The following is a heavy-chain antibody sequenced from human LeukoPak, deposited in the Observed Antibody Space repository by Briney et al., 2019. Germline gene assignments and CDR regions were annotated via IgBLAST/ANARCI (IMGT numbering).Heavy chain of an antibody. D-gene: IGHD3-3*01. V-gene: IGHV3-23*01. J-gene: IGHJ4*02. CDR3: AKVENLQYYDFWSATGSFDY. CDR2: ISSSGGTT. Sequence: GGSLRLSCAASGFTFSSYAMSWVRQAPGKGLEWVSTISSSGGTTYYADSVKGRFTISRDISKNTLYLQMNSLSAEDTAVYYCAKVENLQYYDFWSATGSFDYWGQGTLVTVSS. CDR1: GFTFSSYA.